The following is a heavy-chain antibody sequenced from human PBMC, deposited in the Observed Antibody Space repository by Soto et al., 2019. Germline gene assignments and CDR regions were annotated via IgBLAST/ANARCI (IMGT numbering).Heavy chain of an antibody. CDR3: ARLSEGSTRGASYMHV. CDR2: IYYSGST. CDR1: GGSISSYY. J-gene: IGHJ6*03. Sequence: PSETLSLTCTVSGGSISSYYWSWIRQPPGKGLEWIGYIYYSGSTNYNPSLKSRVTISVDTSKNQFSLKLSSVTAADTAVYYCARLSEGSTRGASYMHVWYTGTSVSV. D-gene: IGHD2-2*01. V-gene: IGHV4-59*01.